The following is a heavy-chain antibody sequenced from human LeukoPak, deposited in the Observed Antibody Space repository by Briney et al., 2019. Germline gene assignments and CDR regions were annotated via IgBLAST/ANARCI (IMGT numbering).Heavy chain of an antibody. D-gene: IGHD4-17*01. V-gene: IGHV1-18*01. J-gene: IGHJ2*01. CDR2: ISAYNGNT. CDR3: ARNDYGDHRSYWYFDL. Sequence: ASVKVSCKASGYTFTGYDINWVRRATGQGLEWMGWISAYNGNTNYAQKLQGRVTMTTDTSTSTAYMELRSLRSDDTAVYYCARNDYGDHRSYWYFDLWGRGTLVTVSS. CDR1: GYTFTGYD.